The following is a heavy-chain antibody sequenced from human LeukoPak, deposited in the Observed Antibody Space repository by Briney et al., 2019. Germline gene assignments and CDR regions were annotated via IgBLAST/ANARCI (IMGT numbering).Heavy chain of an antibody. Sequence: PSETLSLTCTVSGGSISGSSYYWGWLRQPPGRGLEWIGSIYYSGSTYYNPSLKSRVTISVDTSKNQFSLKLSSVTAADTAVYYCARLDYGDESYFDYWGQGTLVTVSS. CDR2: IYYSGST. CDR3: ARLDYGDESYFDY. CDR1: GGSISGSSYY. J-gene: IGHJ4*02. D-gene: IGHD4-17*01. V-gene: IGHV4-39*01.